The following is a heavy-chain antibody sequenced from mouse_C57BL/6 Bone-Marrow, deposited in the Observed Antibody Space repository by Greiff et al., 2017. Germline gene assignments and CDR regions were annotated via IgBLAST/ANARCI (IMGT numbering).Heavy chain of an antibody. CDR3: ARYGNYSFYY. D-gene: IGHD2-1*01. V-gene: IGHV2-9*02. CDR1: GFSLTSYG. J-gene: IGHJ2*01. Sequence: VKVVESGPGLVAPSQSLSITCTVSGFSLTSYGVHWVRQPPGKGLEWLGVIWAGGSTNYNSALMSRLSISKDNSKSQVFLKMNSLQTDYTAMYYCARYGNYSFYYWGQGTTLTVSS. CDR2: IWAGGST.